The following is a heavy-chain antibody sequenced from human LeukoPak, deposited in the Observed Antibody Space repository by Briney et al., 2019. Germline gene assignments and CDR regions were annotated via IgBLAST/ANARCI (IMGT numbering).Heavy chain of an antibody. CDR2: ISSSGSTI. Sequence: HPGGSLRLSCAASGFTFSSYEMNWVRQAPGKGLEWVSYISSSGSTIYYADSVKGRFTISRDNAKNSLYLQMNSLRAEDTAVYYCARDAVTGYSSGWYKPFPFDYWGQGSLVTVSS. J-gene: IGHJ4*02. D-gene: IGHD6-19*01. CDR1: GFTFSSYE. CDR3: ARDAVTGYSSGWYKPFPFDY. V-gene: IGHV3-48*03.